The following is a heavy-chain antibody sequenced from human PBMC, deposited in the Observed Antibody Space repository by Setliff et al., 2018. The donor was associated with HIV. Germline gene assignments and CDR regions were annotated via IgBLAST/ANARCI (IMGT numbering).Heavy chain of an antibody. CDR3: ARDVGYCTAPSCQTGFDY. CDR2: ISVHNDNS. J-gene: IGHJ4*02. Sequence: ASVKVSCKASTNTFLNYGISWVRQAPGQGLEWMGWISVHNDNSNYAQRFRDRVTMTTDIPTSTAYMELRGLRSDDTAVYYCARDVGYCTAPSCQTGFDYWGQGTLVTVSS. D-gene: IGHD2-8*02. CDR1: TNTFLNYG. V-gene: IGHV1-18*01.